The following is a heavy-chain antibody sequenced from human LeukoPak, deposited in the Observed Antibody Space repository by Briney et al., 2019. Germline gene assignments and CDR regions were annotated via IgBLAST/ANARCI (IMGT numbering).Heavy chain of an antibody. V-gene: IGHV1-46*01. CDR3: ARVPIRYFDWLLLYYFDY. D-gene: IGHD3-9*01. CDR1: GYTFTSYY. CDR2: INPSGGRT. Sequence: ASVKVSCKASGYTFTSYYMHGVRQPPGQGLEWMGIINPSGGRTSYAQRFQGRVTMTRDTSTSTAYMELRSLRSDDTAVYYCARVPIRYFDWLLLYYFDYWGQGTLVTVSS. J-gene: IGHJ4*02.